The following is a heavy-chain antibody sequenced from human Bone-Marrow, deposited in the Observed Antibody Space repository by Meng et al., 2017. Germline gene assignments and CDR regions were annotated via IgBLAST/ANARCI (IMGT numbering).Heavy chain of an antibody. CDR2: IHYSGNT. CDR1: GGSIRRSSDY. J-gene: IGHJ1*01. Sequence: QLQLQESGPGLVKPSETLSLTCTASGGSIRRSSDYWGWVRQPPGKGLEWIGSIHYSGNTYYNPSLKSRVTISEHTSKNQFSLKLSSVTAADTAVYYCARDNNGYGAVEFWGQGTLVTVSS. V-gene: IGHV4-39*07. CDR3: ARDNNGYGAVEF. D-gene: IGHD4-17*01.